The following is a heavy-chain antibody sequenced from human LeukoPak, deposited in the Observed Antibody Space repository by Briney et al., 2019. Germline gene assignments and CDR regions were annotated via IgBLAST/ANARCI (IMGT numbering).Heavy chain of an antibody. V-gene: IGHV3-7*01. Sequence: GGSLRLSCAASAFTFSSYWMSWVRQAPGKGLEWVANIKEDGSEKHYVDSVKGRFTISRDNAKNSLYLQMNSLRAEDTAVYYCARAYCDGGSCYDYWGQGTLVTVSS. CDR2: IKEDGSEK. J-gene: IGHJ4*02. CDR1: AFTFSSYW. CDR3: ARAYCDGGSCYDY. D-gene: IGHD2-15*01.